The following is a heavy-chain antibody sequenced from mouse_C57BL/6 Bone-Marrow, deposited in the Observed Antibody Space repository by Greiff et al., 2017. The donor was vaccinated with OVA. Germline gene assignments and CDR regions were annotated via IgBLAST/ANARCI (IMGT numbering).Heavy chain of an antibody. CDR2: IYWDDDK. CDR1: GFSLSTSGMG. V-gene: IGHV8-12*01. CDR3: ARSHYYGSSYGFAY. J-gene: IGHJ3*01. Sequence: QVTLKVSGPGILQSSQTLSLTCSFSGFSLSTSGMGVSWIRQPSGKGLEWLAHIYWDDDKRYNPSLKSRLTISKDTSRNQVFLKITSEDTADTAKYYCARSHYYGSSYGFAYWGQGTLVTVSA. D-gene: IGHD1-1*01.